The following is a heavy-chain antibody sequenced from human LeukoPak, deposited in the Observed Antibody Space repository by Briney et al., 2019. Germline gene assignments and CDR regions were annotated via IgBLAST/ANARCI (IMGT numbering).Heavy chain of an antibody. D-gene: IGHD1-26*01. J-gene: IGHJ3*02. CDR3: AKGIVGATRLVAFDI. CDR2: INPSGGST. V-gene: IGHV1-46*01. CDR1: GYTFTSYY. Sequence: ASVKVSCKASGYTFTSYYMHWVRQAPGQGLEWMGIINPSGGSTSYAQKFQGRVTMTRDTSISAAYMELSRLRSDDTAVYYCAKGIVGATRLVAFDIWGQGTMVTVSS.